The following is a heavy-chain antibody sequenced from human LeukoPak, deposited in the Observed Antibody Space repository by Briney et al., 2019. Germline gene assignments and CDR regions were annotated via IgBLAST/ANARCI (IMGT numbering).Heavy chain of an antibody. J-gene: IGHJ3*02. CDR2: ISYDGSNK. Sequence: PGGSLRLSCAASGFTFSSYAMHWVRQAPGKGLEWVAVISYDGSNKYYADAVKGRFTISRDNSKNTLYRQMNSPRAEDTAVYYCASSTSDAFDIWGQGTMVTVSS. V-gene: IGHV3-30*14. CDR1: GFTFSSYA. CDR3: ASSTSDAFDI.